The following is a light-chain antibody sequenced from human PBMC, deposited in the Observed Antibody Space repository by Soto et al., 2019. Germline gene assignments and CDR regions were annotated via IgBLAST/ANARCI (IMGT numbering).Light chain of an antibody. Sequence: DIQIAPSPSSPSSSVGDRGTLPCRASQSISSYLNWYQEKPGKAPKLLIYAASSLQSGVPTRFSGSKSGTDFTLTISSLQPEDFATYYCQQSYTTPWTFGQGTKVDIK. V-gene: IGKV1-39*01. CDR3: QQSYTTPWT. CDR2: AAS. CDR1: QSISSY. J-gene: IGKJ1*01.